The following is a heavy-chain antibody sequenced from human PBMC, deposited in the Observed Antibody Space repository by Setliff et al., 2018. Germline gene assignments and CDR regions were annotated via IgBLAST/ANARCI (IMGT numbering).Heavy chain of an antibody. Sequence: GASLKISCRGSGYTFSDYWIGWVRQMPGKGLEWMGIIYPGDSDTRYSPSFQGQVTFSADKSISTAYLQWSSLKASGTAMYYCARLGSSSWYNDVFDFWGPGTMVTVS. D-gene: IGHD6-13*01. CDR2: IYPGDSDT. V-gene: IGHV5-51*01. CDR1: GYTFSDYW. CDR3: ARLGSSSWYNDVFDF. J-gene: IGHJ3*01.